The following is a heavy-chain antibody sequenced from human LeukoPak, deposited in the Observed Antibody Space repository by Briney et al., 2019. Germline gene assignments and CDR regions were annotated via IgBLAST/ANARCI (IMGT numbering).Heavy chain of an antibody. Sequence: SETLSLTCTVSGYSISRGYYWGWIRQPPGKGLEWIGSIYHSGSTYYNPSLKSRVTISVDTSKNQFSLKLSSVTAADTAVYYCARGSSRRSSSRYYFDYWGQGTLITVSS. D-gene: IGHD6-13*01. CDR2: IYHSGST. CDR3: ARGSSRRSSSRYYFDY. J-gene: IGHJ4*02. CDR1: GYSISRGYY. V-gene: IGHV4-38-2*02.